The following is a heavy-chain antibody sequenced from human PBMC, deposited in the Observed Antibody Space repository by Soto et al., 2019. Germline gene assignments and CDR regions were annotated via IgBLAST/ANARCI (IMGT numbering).Heavy chain of an antibody. CDR1: GDSVSSDSFY. D-gene: IGHD3-3*01. CDR3: AREGGVLRMSNWLDP. Sequence: PSETLSLTCTVSGDSVSSDSFYWSWIRQPPGKALEWIGYISHTGTTSYNPSLQSRVTMSIHTSKNQFSLNLSSVTAADTAIYYCAREGGVLRMSNWLDPWGQGTLVTSPQ. V-gene: IGHV4-61*01. J-gene: IGHJ5*02. CDR2: ISHTGTT.